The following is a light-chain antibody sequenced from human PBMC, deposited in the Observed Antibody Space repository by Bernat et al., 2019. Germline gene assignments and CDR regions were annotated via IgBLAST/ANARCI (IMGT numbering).Light chain of an antibody. CDR2: DVF. Sequence: SPLTPVSVVSGYPARSITFACSGTNQYSRTYNHIPGHQALPARAPKLIIYDVFRRPSGISGRFFGPKSGNTASLTISGLQADDEAYYYCSSDMRAGIVFFGGGTKLTVL. J-gene: IGLJ2*01. CDR3: SSDMRAGIVF. V-gene: IGLV2-14*03. CDR1: NQYSRTYNH.